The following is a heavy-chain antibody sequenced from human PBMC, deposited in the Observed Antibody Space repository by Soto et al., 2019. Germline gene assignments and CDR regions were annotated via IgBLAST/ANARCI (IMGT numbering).Heavy chain of an antibody. Sequence: QLQLQESGSGLVKPSQTLSLTCAVSGGSISSGGYSWSWIRQPPGKGLEWIGYIYHSGSTYYNPSLKRRVTTSVARCKNQSSPKLSSVTAADTAVYYCAAVGGLPRYYWGQGTLVTVSS. CDR2: IYHSGST. V-gene: IGHV4-30-2*01. CDR1: GGSISSGGYS. J-gene: IGHJ4*02. D-gene: IGHD5-12*01. CDR3: AAVGGLPRYY.